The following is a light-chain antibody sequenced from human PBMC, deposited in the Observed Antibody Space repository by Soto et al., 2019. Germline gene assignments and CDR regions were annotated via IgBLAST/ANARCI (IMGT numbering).Light chain of an antibody. CDR3: QQYDNWPPWT. Sequence: DTVMTQSPATLSVSPGETATLSCRASESVGSHLAWYQQKPGQAPRLLIYGVSTRATGIPARFRGSRSETEFTLTISSLQAEDFAVEYCQQYDNWPPWTFGQGTKVEI. CDR2: GVS. J-gene: IGKJ1*01. V-gene: IGKV3-15*01. CDR1: ESVGSH.